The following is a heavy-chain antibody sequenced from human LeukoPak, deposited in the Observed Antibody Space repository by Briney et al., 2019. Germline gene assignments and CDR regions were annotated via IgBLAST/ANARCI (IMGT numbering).Heavy chain of an antibody. D-gene: IGHD3-10*02. CDR3: AELGITMIGGV. Sequence: GGSLRLSCAASGFTFRSYGMTWVRQAPGKGLEWVSTISGSGESTQYADSVKGRFTISRDNSKNTVYLDMNSLRAEDTAVYYCAELGITMIGGVWGKGTTVTISS. CDR1: GFTFRSYG. V-gene: IGHV3-23*01. J-gene: IGHJ6*04. CDR2: ISGSGEST.